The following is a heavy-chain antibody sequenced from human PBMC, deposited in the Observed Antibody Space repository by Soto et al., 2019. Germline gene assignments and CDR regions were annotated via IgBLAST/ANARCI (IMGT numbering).Heavy chain of an antibody. J-gene: IGHJ6*02. D-gene: IGHD2-8*01. CDR2: ISDNGDST. CDR3: ARDGGASLYQWFLVPSARGVDV. CDR1: GFGVNRYA. Sequence: GGALGLRCAASGFGVNRYAMTWVRQAPGKGRKWVSGISDNGDSTYYADSVRGRFTVSIDNSKNTLFLQMNNLRPEDTAVYCCARDGGASLYQWFLVPSARGVDVWGQGTTVTVSS. V-gene: IGHV3-23*01.